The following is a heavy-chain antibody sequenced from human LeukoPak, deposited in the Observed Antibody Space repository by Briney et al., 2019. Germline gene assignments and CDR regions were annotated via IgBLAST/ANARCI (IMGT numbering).Heavy chain of an antibody. V-gene: IGHV4-34*01. D-gene: IGHD1-1*01. CDR1: GGSFSIYY. CDR2: INHGGNT. CDR3: ARGPTRSETGHLDY. J-gene: IGHJ4*02. Sequence: SETLSLTCAVYGGSFSIYYWSGIRQSPGKGLEWIAEINHGGNTNYNPSVKSRVTISVDTTQHQFSLKVSSLTATDTAVYYCARGPTRSETGHLDYWGQGTLVTVSS.